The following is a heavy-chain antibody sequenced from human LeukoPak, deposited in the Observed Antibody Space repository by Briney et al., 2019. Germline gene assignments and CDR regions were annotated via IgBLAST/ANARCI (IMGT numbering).Heavy chain of an antibody. CDR2: ISDKGVS. D-gene: IGHD3-10*01. V-gene: IGHV4-59*02. CDR1: GGSVTHYY. J-gene: IGHJ5*02. CDR3: ARGRFSMIRGVIKTVWFDP. Sequence: SETLSLTCSVSGGSVTHYYWSWIRQPPGKGLEWIGYISDKGVSHYSPSLKSRITISADTSKKQVSLRLTSATAADTAVYYCARGRFSMIRGVIKTVWFDPWTQGTQVTVSS.